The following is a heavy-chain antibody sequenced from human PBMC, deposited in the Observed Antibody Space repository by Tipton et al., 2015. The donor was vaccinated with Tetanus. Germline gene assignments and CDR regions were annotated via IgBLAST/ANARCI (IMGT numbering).Heavy chain of an antibody. J-gene: IGHJ5*02. CDR1: GGSVRSTNSY. CDR2: IYYSGTT. Sequence: TLSLTCTVSGGSVRSTNSYWSWLRQPPGKGLEWIGYIYYSGTTKYNPSLKSRVTMSVDTSKNHFSLGLNSVTAADTAMYYCVRSSPIRVADKWGVDWFDPWGQGTLVTVSS. CDR3: VRSSPIRVADKWGVDWFDP. D-gene: IGHD6-19*01. V-gene: IGHV4-61*03.